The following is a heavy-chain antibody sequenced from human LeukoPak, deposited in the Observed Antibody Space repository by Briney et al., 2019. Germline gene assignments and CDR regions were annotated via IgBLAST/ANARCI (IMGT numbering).Heavy chain of an antibody. CDR2: IIPILGIA. V-gene: IGHV1-69*04. D-gene: IGHD1-26*01. CDR3: AREQVDSGSYYYFDY. Sequence: SVKVSCKASGGTFSSYAISWVRQAPGQGLEWMGRIIPILGIANYAQKFQGRVTITAGKSTSTAYMELSSLRSEDTAVYYCAREQVDSGSYYYFDYWGQGTLVTVSS. J-gene: IGHJ4*02. CDR1: GGTFSSYA.